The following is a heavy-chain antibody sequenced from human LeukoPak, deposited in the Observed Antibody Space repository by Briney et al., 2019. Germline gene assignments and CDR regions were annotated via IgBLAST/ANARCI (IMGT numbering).Heavy chain of an antibody. V-gene: IGHV1-2*02. Sequence: ASVKVSCKASGYTFTGYYMHWVRQAPGQGLEWVGWINPKNGGSNYAQKFQGRVTMTRDRSISTAYMELTSLKSDDTAVYYCATPGSGALYKGGSLDFWGQGTLVTVS. CDR2: INPKNGGS. J-gene: IGHJ4*02. CDR1: GYTFTGYY. CDR3: ATPGSGALYKGGSLDF. D-gene: IGHD3-10*01.